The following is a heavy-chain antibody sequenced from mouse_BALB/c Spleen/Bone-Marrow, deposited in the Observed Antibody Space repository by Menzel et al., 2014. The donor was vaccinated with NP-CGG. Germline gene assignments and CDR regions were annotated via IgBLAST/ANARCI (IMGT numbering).Heavy chain of an antibody. Sequence: EVKLMESGAELVKPGASVKLSCTASGFNIKDTYMHWVKQRPEQGLEWIGRIDPANGNTKYDPKFQGKATITADTSSNTAYLHLTSLTSEDTAVYYCTRGEDYWGQGTTLAVSS. J-gene: IGHJ2*01. V-gene: IGHV14-3*02. CDR3: TRGEDY. CDR2: IDPANGNT. CDR1: GFNIKDTY.